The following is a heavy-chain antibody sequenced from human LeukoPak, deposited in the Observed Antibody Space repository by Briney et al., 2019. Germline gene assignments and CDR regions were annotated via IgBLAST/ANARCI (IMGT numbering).Heavy chain of an antibody. V-gene: IGHV4-59*01. D-gene: IGHD3-22*01. CDR3: ARGYSSGYYGFDY. CDR1: GGSTSSYY. CDR2: IYYSGST. Sequence: KPSETLSLTCTVSGGSTSSYYWSWIRQPPGKGLEWIGYIYYSGSTNYNPSLKSRVTISVDTSKNQFSLKLSSVTAADTAVYYCARGYSSGYYGFDYWGQGTLVTVSS. J-gene: IGHJ4*02.